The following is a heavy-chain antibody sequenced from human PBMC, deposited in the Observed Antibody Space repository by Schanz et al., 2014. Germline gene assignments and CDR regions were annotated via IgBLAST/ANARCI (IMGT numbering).Heavy chain of an antibody. CDR1: GYTFTAYG. V-gene: IGHV1-69*09. Sequence: VQSVHSGTEVQKLGASVKVSCQTSGYTFTAYGINWVRQAPGQGLEWMGRIIPSLGLAKYEQKFQDKVTITADTSTTAAYMELSGLRSEDTAVYYCARDRLECGAECYSVEVFEIWGQGTLVIVSS. CDR2: IIPSLGLA. D-gene: IGHD2-21*01. J-gene: IGHJ4*02. CDR3: ARDRLECGAECYSVEVFEI.